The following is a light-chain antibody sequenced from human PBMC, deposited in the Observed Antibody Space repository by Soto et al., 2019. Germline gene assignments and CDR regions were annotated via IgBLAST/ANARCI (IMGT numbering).Light chain of an antibody. Sequence: DIHLTHSPSSLSASLGDRVTITCRASQSISSYLNWYQQKPGKAPKFLIYAASTFQSGVPSRFSGSGSGTAFTLPTSSLQPADFATYYCLQHNAYPRTFGQGTKVDI. CDR2: AAS. V-gene: IGKV1-17*01. CDR1: QSISSY. CDR3: LQHNAYPRT. J-gene: IGKJ1*01.